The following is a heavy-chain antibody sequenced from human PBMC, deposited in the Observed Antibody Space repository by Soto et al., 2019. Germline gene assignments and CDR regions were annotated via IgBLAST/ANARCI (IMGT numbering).Heavy chain of an antibody. Sequence: ASVKVSCKASGYTFNNYGITWVRQAPGQGLEWLGWISVYNGNKNYAKKVQGRVSMTADTSTSTAHMELRSLQSDDTAVYFCARVAITLIRGLKVDFYSMDVWGQGTTVTVPS. CDR1: GYTFNNYG. J-gene: IGHJ6*02. CDR2: ISVYNGNK. D-gene: IGHD3-10*01. CDR3: ARVAITLIRGLKVDFYSMDV. V-gene: IGHV1-18*01.